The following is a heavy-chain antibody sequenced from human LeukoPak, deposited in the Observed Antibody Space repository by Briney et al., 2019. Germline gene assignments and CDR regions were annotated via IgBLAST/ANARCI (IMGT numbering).Heavy chain of an antibody. Sequence: SETLSLTCTVSGGSISSYYWSWIRQPPGKGLEWIGYIYNSGSTNYNHSLKSRVTISEDMSNNQFSLKLSSVTAADTAVYYCARALRLWGGNSGIAFDVWGQGTMVTVSS. J-gene: IGHJ3*01. V-gene: IGHV4-59*01. CDR1: GGSISSYY. CDR2: IYNSGST. D-gene: IGHD4-23*01. CDR3: ARALRLWGGNSGIAFDV.